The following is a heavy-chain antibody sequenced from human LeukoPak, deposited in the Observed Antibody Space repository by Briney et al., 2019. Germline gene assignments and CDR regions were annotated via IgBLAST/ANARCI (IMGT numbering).Heavy chain of an antibody. Sequence: GGSLRLSCAASGFTVSSNYMSWVRQAPGKGLEWVSVIYSGGSTYYADSVKGRFTISRHNSKNTLYLQMNSLRAEDTAVYYCARDALVRGVHDAFDIWGQGTMVTVSS. V-gene: IGHV3-53*04. D-gene: IGHD3-10*01. J-gene: IGHJ3*02. CDR2: IYSGGST. CDR1: GFTVSSNY. CDR3: ARDALVRGVHDAFDI.